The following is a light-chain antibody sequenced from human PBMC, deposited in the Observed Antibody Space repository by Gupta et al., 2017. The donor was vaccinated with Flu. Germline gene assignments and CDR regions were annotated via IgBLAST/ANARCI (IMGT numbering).Light chain of an antibody. V-gene: IGLV2-14*01. CDR3: SSHTNSLTLV. CDR1: RSDVGDYNY. Sequence: QSALTQPASVSGSPGQSITISCTGTRSDVGDYNYVSWYQQHPGAAPKLIIYEVTNRPSGVPDRFSGSKSGNTASLTISGLQSEDEADYFCSSHTNSLTLVFGGGTKVTVL. CDR2: EVT. J-gene: IGLJ3*02.